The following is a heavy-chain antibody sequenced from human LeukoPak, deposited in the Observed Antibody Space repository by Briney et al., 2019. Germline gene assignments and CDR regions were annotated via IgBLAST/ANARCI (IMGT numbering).Heavy chain of an antibody. V-gene: IGHV3-53*01. CDR3: TKTGGPWD. Sequence: PGGSLRLFCAASGFTVITSFMSWGRPAPGEGLERGSFIYNDGTTYYAGAVKGRFTISIDNPRNTLYLQKNTLRAEDTAVYYCTKTGGPWDWGQGTLVTVSS. D-gene: IGHD7-27*01. CDR2: IYNDGTT. CDR1: GFTVITSF. J-gene: IGHJ4*02.